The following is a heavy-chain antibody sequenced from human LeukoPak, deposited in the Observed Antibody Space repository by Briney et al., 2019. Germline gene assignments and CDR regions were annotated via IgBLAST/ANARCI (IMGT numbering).Heavy chain of an antibody. J-gene: IGHJ4*02. CDR3: ARHGGYSSSSDY. D-gene: IGHD6-19*01. CDR1: GDSISSGGYY. CDR2: IYHSGST. Sequence: TLSLTCTVSGDSISSGGYYWSWIRQPPGKGLEWIGYIYHSGSTYYNPSLKSRATISVDRSKNQFSLKLSSVTAADTAVYYCARHGGYSSSSDYWGQGTLVTVSS. V-gene: IGHV4-30-2*01.